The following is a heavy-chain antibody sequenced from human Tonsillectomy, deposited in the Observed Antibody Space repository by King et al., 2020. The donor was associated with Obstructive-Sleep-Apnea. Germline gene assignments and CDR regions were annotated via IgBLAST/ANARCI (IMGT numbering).Heavy chain of an antibody. CDR1: GFTFSSYA. CDR3: ARGGLLGGSGRGGILTGFVFFDY. Sequence: VQLVESGGGVVQPGRSLRLSCAASGFTFSSYAMHWVRQAPGKGLEWVAVISYDGSNKYYADSVKGRFTISRDNSKNTLYLQMNSLRAEDTAVYYCARGGLLGGSGRGGILTGFVFFDYWGQGTLVTVSS. J-gene: IGHJ4*02. V-gene: IGHV3-30*04. CDR2: ISYDGSNK. D-gene: IGHD3-9*01.